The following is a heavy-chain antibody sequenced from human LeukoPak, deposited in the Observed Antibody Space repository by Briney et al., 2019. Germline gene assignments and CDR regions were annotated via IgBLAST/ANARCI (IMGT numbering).Heavy chain of an antibody. V-gene: IGHV3-21*01. Sequence: GSLRLSCAASGFTFSSYSMNWVRQAPGKGLEWVSAISGSGGSTYYADSVKGRFTISRDNAKNSLYLQMNSLRAEDTAVYYCARDDYGDYVRYWGQGTLVTVSS. CDR2: ISGSGGST. D-gene: IGHD4-17*01. CDR1: GFTFSSYS. CDR3: ARDDYGDYVRY. J-gene: IGHJ4*02.